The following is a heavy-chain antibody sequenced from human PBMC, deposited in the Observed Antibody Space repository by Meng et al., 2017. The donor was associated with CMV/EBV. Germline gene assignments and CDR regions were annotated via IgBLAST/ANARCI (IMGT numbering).Heavy chain of an antibody. CDR1: GFTFSSYG. CDR2: IRYDGSNK. D-gene: IGHD6-13*01. V-gene: IGHV3-30*02. Sequence: GGSLRLSCAASGFTFSSYGMHWVRQAPGKGLEWVAFIRYDGSNKYYADSVKDRFTISRDNSKNTLYLQMNSLRAEDTAVYYCAKDPPPVLLIAAAGTPSYGMDVWGQGTTVTVSS. J-gene: IGHJ6*02. CDR3: AKDPPPVLLIAAAGTPSYGMDV.